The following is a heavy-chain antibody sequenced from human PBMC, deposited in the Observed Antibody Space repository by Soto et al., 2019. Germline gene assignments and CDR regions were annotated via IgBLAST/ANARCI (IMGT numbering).Heavy chain of an antibody. V-gene: IGHV3-74*03. J-gene: IGHJ3*01. Sequence: EVQLVESGGGLVQPGESLRLSCAASGFTFSYYWMHWVRQAPGKGLVWVSRIHSDGSSTTYADSVKDRFTISRDNARNTLYLQMNSLRAEDTAVYYCARGDRGAFDLWGQGTVLTVSS. CDR2: IHSDGSST. D-gene: IGHD1-26*01. CDR3: ARGDRGAFDL. CDR1: GFTFSYYW.